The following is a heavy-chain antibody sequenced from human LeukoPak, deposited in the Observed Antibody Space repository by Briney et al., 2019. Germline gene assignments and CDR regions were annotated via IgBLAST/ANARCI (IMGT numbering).Heavy chain of an antibody. V-gene: IGHV1-24*01. CDR1: GYTLTELS. D-gene: IGHD2-15*01. CDR2: FDPEDGET. Sequence: ASVKVSCKVSGYTLTELSMHWVRQAPGKGLEWMGGFDPEDGETVYAQKFQGRVTMTEDTSTDTAYMELSSLRSEDTAVYYCATVSLLREYYYGMDVWGKGTTVTVSS. CDR3: ATVSLLREYYYGMDV. J-gene: IGHJ6*04.